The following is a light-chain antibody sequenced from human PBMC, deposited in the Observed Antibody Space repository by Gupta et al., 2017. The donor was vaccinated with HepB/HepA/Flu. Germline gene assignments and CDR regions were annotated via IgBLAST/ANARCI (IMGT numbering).Light chain of an antibody. Sequence: DIVLTPSPLPLLVTPGEPASISCRASQCLLDSNGYNYLEWYLQKPGQSPQPLIYVASKRGAGVPDRFSGSGSGTEFTLRSSRVEDEDVGVYYCMQYRQRRTFGQGTKVEIK. V-gene: IGKV2-28*01. CDR1: QCLLDSNGYNY. J-gene: IGKJ1*01. CDR3: MQYRQRRT. CDR2: VAS.